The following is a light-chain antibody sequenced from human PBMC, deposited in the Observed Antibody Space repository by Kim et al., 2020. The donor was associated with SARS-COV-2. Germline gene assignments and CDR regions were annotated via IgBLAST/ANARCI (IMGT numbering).Light chain of an antibody. J-gene: IGKJ2*01. CDR3: QQYGSSPRT. Sequence: TVLTQSPGTLSLSPGDVATLSCRASLTVSSSSLAWYQQKPGQAPRLLIYGASIRATGIPDRFSGSGSGTDFTLTISRLEPEDFAVYYCQQYGSSPRTFGQGNKLQI. V-gene: IGKV3-20*01. CDR1: LTVSSSS. CDR2: GAS.